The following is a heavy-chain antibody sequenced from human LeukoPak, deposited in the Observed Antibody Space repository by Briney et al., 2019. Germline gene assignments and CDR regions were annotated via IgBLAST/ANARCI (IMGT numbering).Heavy chain of an antibody. Sequence: ASVTVSCKASGYTFTGYYMHWVRQAPGQGLEWMGWINPNSGGTNYAQKFQGRVTMTRDTSISTAYMELSRLRSDDTAVYYCAREFRTYYYDSSGALLFYYFDYWGQGTLVTVSS. CDR1: GYTFTGYY. V-gene: IGHV1-2*02. J-gene: IGHJ4*02. CDR3: AREFRTYYYDSSGALLFYYFDY. D-gene: IGHD3-22*01. CDR2: INPNSGGT.